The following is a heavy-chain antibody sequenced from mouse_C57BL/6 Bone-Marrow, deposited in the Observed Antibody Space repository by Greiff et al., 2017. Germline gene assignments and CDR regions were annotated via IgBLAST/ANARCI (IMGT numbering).Heavy chain of an antibody. Sequence: EVQRVESGGDLVKPGGSLKLSCAASGFTFSSYGMSWVRQTPDKRLEWVATISSGGSYTYYPDSVKGRFTIARDNAKNTLYLQMSSLKSEDTAMYYCARSTIYYYAMDDWGQGTSVTVSS. CDR3: ARSTIYYYAMDD. CDR1: GFTFSSYG. D-gene: IGHD2-1*01. CDR2: ISSGGSYT. V-gene: IGHV5-6*01. J-gene: IGHJ4*01.